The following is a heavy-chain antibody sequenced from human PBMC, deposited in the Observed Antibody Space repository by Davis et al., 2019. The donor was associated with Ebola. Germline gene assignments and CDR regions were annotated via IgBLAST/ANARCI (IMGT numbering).Heavy chain of an antibody. CDR1: GGTFSSYT. Sequence: SVKVSCKASGGTFSSYTITWVRQAPGQGLEWMGWVIPVFGTTNYAQRFQGRVTITADESRTAYMELSSLRSEDTAVYYCAKDRYYTNSPLYFESETWGQGTLVTVSS. D-gene: IGHD3-3*01. V-gene: IGHV1-69*13. CDR3: AKDRYYTNSPLYFESET. J-gene: IGHJ4*02. CDR2: VIPVFGTT.